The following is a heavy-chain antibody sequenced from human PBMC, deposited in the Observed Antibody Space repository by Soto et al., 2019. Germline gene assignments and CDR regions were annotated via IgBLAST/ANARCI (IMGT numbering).Heavy chain of an antibody. CDR1: GFTFSYYS. CDR2: ISSSGRYI. CDR3: AKDRPADAPS. J-gene: IGHJ4*02. D-gene: IGHD2-2*01. Sequence: GGSLRLSCAASGFTFSYYSMNWVRQAPGKGLEWVSSISSSGRYIYNADSVKGRFTISRDNSKNSLFLQLNNLRAEDTAVYYCAKDRPADAPSWGQGTLVSVSS. V-gene: IGHV3-21*01.